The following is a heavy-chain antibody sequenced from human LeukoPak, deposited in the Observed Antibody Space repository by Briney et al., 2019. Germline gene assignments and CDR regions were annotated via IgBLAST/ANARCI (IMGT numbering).Heavy chain of an antibody. CDR3: ARGGGFCSGVSCYATDY. CDR2: SSSSSSYT. D-gene: IGHD2-15*01. CDR1: GFTFSDYY. J-gene: IGHJ4*02. Sequence: GGSLRLSCAASGFTFSDYYMSWIRQAPAKGLDWVSYSSSSSSYTNYADSVKGRFTISRDNAKNSLYLQMNSLRAEDTAVYYCARGGGFCSGVSCYATDYWGQGTLVTVSS. V-gene: IGHV3-11*05.